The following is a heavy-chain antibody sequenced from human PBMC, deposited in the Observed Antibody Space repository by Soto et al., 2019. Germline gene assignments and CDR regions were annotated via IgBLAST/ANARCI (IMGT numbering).Heavy chain of an antibody. J-gene: IGHJ4*02. V-gene: IGHV3-21*01. CDR3: VRDRGWHLYFDH. Sequence: KPAGSLRLSCEASGFPFSRHSMNWVRQAPGKGLEWVALISHDSKFDYYASSVKGPSTISRDTDKNSVILQMNTLRTEDTAFYYCVRDRGWHLYFDHWGQGAQVTVSS. CDR2: ISHDSKFD. CDR1: GFPFSRHS.